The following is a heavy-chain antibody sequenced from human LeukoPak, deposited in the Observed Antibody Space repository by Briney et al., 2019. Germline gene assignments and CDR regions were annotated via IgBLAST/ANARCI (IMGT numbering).Heavy chain of an antibody. CDR2: INPNSGGT. Sequence: ASVKVSCKASGYTFTGYYMHWVRQAPGQGLEWMGRINPNSGGTNYAQKFQGRVTMTRDTSISTAYMELSRLRSDDTAMYYCARSLCMPYYDSSHWGQGTLVTVSS. J-gene: IGHJ4*02. D-gene: IGHD3-22*01. CDR3: ARSLCMPYYDSSH. CDR1: GYTFTGYY. V-gene: IGHV1-2*06.